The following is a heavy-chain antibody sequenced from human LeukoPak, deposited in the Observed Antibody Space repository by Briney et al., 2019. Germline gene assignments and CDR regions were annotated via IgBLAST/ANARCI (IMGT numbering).Heavy chain of an antibody. CDR3: ARPPTSRDYYFDY. CDR1: GYSFTSYW. Sequence: GESLKISCKGSGYSFTSYWISWVRQMPGKGPEWMGKIDPSESYTNYSPSFQSRVTISADKAIRNAYLQWSSLTASDTAMYYCARPPTSRDYYFDYWGQGTLVTVSS. CDR2: IDPSESYT. J-gene: IGHJ4*02. D-gene: IGHD3-16*01. V-gene: IGHV5-10-1*01.